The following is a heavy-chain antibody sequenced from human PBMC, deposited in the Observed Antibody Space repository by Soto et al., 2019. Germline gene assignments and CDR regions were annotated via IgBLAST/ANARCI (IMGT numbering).Heavy chain of an antibody. Sequence: PGESLKISCKGSGYSFTSYWIGWVRQMPGKGLEWMGIIYPGDSDTRYSPSFQGQVTISADKSISTAYLQWSSLKASDTAMYYCARHFRAFDWLPSYYYYGMDVWGQGTTVTVSS. V-gene: IGHV5-51*01. J-gene: IGHJ6*02. CDR1: GYSFTSYW. CDR3: ARHFRAFDWLPSYYYYGMDV. CDR2: IYPGDSDT. D-gene: IGHD3-9*01.